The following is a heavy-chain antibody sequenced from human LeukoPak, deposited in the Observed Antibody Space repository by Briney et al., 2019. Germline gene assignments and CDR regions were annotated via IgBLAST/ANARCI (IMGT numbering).Heavy chain of an antibody. V-gene: IGHV4-34*01. J-gene: IGHJ4*02. CDR1: GGSFSGYY. CDR2: INHSGST. CDR3: ARGQDYGGAWYYFDC. Sequence: SETLSLTCAVYGGSFSGYYWSWIRQPPGKGLEWIGEINHSGSTNYNPSLKSRVTISVDTSKNQFSLKLSSVTAADTAVYYCARGQDYGGAWYYFDCWGQGTLVTVSS. D-gene: IGHD4-23*01.